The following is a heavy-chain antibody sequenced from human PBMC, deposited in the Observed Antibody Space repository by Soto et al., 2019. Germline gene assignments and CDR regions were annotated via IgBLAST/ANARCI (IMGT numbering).Heavy chain of an antibody. Sequence: EVQLVESRGDLVQPGGSLKLSCAASGFTFSVSTMHWVRQASGKGLEWVGRIRTKTNSFATAYAASVTGRFTISRDDSKNAAYLQMNSLKTEDTAMYYCIRSYGDNTYWGQGTLVTVSS. J-gene: IGHJ4*02. V-gene: IGHV3-73*01. CDR2: IRTKTNSFAT. CDR1: GFTFSVST. CDR3: IRSYGDNTY. D-gene: IGHD4-17*01.